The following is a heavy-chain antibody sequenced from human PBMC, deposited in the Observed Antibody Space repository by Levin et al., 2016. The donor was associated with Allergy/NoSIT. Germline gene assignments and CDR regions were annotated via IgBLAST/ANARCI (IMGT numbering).Heavy chain of an antibody. Sequence: GGSLRLSCAASGFIFSSYAMSWVRQAPGKGLEWVSTVSGTGVNTYYADSVNGRFSISRDNSKNTLHLQLNSLRAEDTAVYYCAKAVVAGRGGPFDYWGQGALVTVPS. CDR3: AKAVVAGRGGPFDY. D-gene: IGHD6-19*01. V-gene: IGHV3-23*01. CDR2: VSGTGVNT. CDR1: GFIFSSYA. J-gene: IGHJ4*02.